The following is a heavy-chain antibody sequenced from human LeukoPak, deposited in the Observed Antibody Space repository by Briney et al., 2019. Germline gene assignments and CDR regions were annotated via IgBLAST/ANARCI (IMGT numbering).Heavy chain of an antibody. Sequence: GGSLRLSCAASGFTFSSYAMSWVRQAPGKGLEWVSAISGSGGSTYYADSVKGRFTISRDNSKNTLYLQMNSLRAEDTAVYYCAKDLRRTMSVGGDYWGQGTLVTVSS. CDR3: AKDLRRTMSVGGDY. J-gene: IGHJ4*02. CDR1: GFTFSSYA. D-gene: IGHD3-22*01. CDR2: ISGSGGST. V-gene: IGHV3-23*01.